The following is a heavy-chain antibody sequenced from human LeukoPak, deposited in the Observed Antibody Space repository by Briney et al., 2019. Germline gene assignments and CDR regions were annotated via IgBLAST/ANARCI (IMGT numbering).Heavy chain of an antibody. CDR3: ATYFGMAGTPNFDY. J-gene: IGHJ4*02. CDR1: GYTLTELS. V-gene: IGHV1-24*01. Sequence: ASVKVSCKVSGYTLTELSMHWVRQAPGKGLEWMGGFDPEDGETIYAQKFQGRVTMTEDTSTDTAYMELSSLRSEDTAVYYCATYFGMAGTPNFDYWGQGTLVTVSS. D-gene: IGHD6-19*01. CDR2: FDPEDGET.